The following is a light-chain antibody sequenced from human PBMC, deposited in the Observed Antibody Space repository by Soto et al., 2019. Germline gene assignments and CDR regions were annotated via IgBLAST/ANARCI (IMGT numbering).Light chain of an antibody. CDR2: AAS. CDR3: QQSYSTPLT. CDR1: QSISSY. V-gene: IGKV1-39*01. Sequence: DIQSTQAPSSRLASVASRVTITSLASQSISSYLNWYQQKPGKAPKLLIYAASSLQSGVPSRFSGSGSGTDFTLTISSLEPEDFATYYCQQSYSTPLTIGGGTEV. J-gene: IGKJ4*01.